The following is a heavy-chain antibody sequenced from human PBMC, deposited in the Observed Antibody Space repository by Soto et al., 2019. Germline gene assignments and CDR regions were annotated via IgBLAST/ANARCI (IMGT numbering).Heavy chain of an antibody. CDR3: AKVFYYYDSSGYYYFDY. D-gene: IGHD3-22*01. V-gene: IGHV3-23*01. CDR1: GFTFSSYA. J-gene: IGHJ4*02. Sequence: HPVGSLRLSCAASGFTFSSYAVSWVRQAPGKGPEWTSSISGSGSTIYYADSVKGRFTISRDNSKNTLYLQMSSLRAEDTAVYYCAKVFYYYDSSGYYYFDYWDQGTLVTVSS. CDR2: ISGSGSTI.